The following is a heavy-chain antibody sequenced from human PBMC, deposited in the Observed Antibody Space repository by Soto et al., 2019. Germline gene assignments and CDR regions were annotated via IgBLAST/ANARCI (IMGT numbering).Heavy chain of an antibody. CDR3: ARESSVSVLYWYFDL. D-gene: IGHD1-20*01. J-gene: IGHJ2*01. CDR2: IYNIGST. V-gene: IGHV4-4*07. CDR1: GVYMSSYY. Sequence: PSETLSLTCSVSGVYMSSYYWSWIRQPAVKGLEWIGRIYNIGSTNYNPSLKSRVTMSVDTSKNELSLSLTAVTAADTAVYYCARESSVSVLYWYFDLWGRGTLVTVSS.